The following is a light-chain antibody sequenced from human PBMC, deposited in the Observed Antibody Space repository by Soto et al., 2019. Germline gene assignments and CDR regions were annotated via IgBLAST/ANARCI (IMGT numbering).Light chain of an antibody. CDR3: QQYNSYSIT. CDR2: DAS. Sequence: DIQMTHSPSTLSASVGARFSITCRASQSISSWLAWYQQKPGKAAKLLIYDASSLEGGVPSRLRGSGSGTELTITISSMKTDDFETYYCQQYNSYSITFGHGTRLEIK. CDR1: QSISSW. J-gene: IGKJ5*01. V-gene: IGKV1-5*01.